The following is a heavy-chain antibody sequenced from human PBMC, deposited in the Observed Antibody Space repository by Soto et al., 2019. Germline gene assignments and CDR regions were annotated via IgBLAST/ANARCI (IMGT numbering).Heavy chain of an antibody. CDR1: GFTFNAYS. CDR2: ISTTGGST. D-gene: IGHD5-18*01. J-gene: IGHJ4*02. V-gene: IGHV3-23*01. CDR3: ARPDDSTYSFRY. Sequence: DVQLLESGGSLVQPGGSLRLSCAASGFTFNAYSLSWVRQAPGKGLEWVSAISTTGGSTYYADSVKGRFTISRDNSQNTLSLQMSSLRAEDTAVYFCARPDDSTYSFRYWGQGTLVTVSS.